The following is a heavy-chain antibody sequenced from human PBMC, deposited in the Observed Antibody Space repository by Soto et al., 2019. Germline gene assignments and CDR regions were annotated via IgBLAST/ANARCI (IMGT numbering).Heavy chain of an antibody. CDR1: GFSLTTSGVG. CDR2: IYWDDDK. CDR3: AHRFTLNSDWNYGRFDY. V-gene: IGHV2-5*02. Sequence: QITLKESGPTLVKPTQTLTLTCTFSGFSLTTSGVGVGWIRQPPGKALEWLALIYWDDDKRYNPSLRSRLTITKDTSKNQVLLTMTNMDPVDTATYFCAHRFTLNSDWNYGRFDYWGQGTLVTVSS. J-gene: IGHJ4*02. D-gene: IGHD1-1*01.